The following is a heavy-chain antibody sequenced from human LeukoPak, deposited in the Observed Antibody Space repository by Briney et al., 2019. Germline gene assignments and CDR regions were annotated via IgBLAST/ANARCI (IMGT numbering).Heavy chain of an antibody. V-gene: IGHV3-7*01. CDR2: IKEDGSEK. CDR3: ASGELDSLYYFDY. Sequence: GGSLRLSCVASGFTFSNYWMSWVRQAPGKGLECVANIKEDGSEKYYVDSVKGRFTISRDNAKNTLYLQMNSLRAEDTAVYFCASGELDSLYYFDYWGQGTLVTVSS. D-gene: IGHD1-1*01. J-gene: IGHJ4*02. CDR1: GFTFSNYW.